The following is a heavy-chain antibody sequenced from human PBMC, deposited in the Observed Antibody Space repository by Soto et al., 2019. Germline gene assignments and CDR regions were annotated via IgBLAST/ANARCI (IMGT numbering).Heavy chain of an antibody. Sequence: QVQLVQSGAEVKKTGSSVKVSCKTSGGTFSTFGISWVRQAPGQGLEWMGGIIPFFGTAEYSQKFEDRITITADESTNTVYMDLRSLTSEDTAIYYGARTAPMDAGDKYYYDFWGQGALVTVSS. CDR3: ARTAPMDAGDKYYYDF. V-gene: IGHV1-69*01. CDR1: GGTFSTFG. D-gene: IGHD3-16*01. J-gene: IGHJ4*02. CDR2: IIPFFGTA.